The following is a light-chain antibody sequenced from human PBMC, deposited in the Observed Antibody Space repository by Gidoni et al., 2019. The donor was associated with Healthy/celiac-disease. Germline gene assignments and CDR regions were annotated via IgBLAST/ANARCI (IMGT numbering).Light chain of an antibody. Sequence: DIQMTQSPSSLSASVGDRVTITCRASQSISSYLNWYQQKPGKAPKLLIYAASSLQSGVPSRFSGSGSGTDFTLTISSLQPEEFATYYCQQSYSTPRTFGQGDQAGDQT. J-gene: IGKJ2*01. CDR1: QSISSY. V-gene: IGKV1-39*01. CDR3: QQSYSTPRT. CDR2: AAS.